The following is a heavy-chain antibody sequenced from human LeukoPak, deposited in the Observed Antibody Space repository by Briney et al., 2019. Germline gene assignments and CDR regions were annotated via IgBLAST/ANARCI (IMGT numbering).Heavy chain of an antibody. J-gene: IGHJ4*02. CDR3: LRGDRRDY. Sequence: GGSLRLSCAASGFTFNTYGMSWVRQAPGKGLEWVSSIDSSGGYMFYADSVKGRFIISGDNAKDSLYLQMNSLRVEDTAVYYCLRGDRRDYWGQGTLVTVSS. CDR1: GFTFNTYG. V-gene: IGHV3-21*06. CDR2: IDSSGGYM.